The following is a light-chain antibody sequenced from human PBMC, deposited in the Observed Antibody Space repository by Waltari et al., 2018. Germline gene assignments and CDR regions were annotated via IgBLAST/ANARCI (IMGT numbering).Light chain of an antibody. Sequence: QSALTQPASLSVSPGQSITIPCPGTSRDVGSSNLVSWYQQHPGKAPTLIIYERSKRPSGVYIRISGAKSGNTSSREFSVLQAEDEADYHCCSYAGGSAFVVFGEGTKVTIL. CDR1: SRDVGSSNL. CDR3: CSYAGGSAFVV. V-gene: IGLV2-23*03. CDR2: ERS. J-gene: IGLJ2*01.